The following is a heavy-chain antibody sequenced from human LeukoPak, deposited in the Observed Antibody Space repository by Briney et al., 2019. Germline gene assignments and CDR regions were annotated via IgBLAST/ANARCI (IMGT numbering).Heavy chain of an antibody. D-gene: IGHD6-19*01. CDR3: ARQGGEHSSGPIDY. CDR1: PYSSPTYW. V-gene: IGHV5-10-1*01. CDR2: IYPSDSYT. Sequence: GEALKISSQGPPYSSPTYWTSWVRHMPRKGRGWMGWIYPSDSYTNYSPTFQGHVTISADKSIRTAYLQWSSLKASDTAMYYCARQGGEHSSGPIDYWGQGTLVTVSS. J-gene: IGHJ4*02.